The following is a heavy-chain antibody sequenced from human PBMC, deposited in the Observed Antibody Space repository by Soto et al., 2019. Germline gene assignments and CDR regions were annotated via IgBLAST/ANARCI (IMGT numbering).Heavy chain of an antibody. V-gene: IGHV3-53*01. J-gene: IGHJ3*02. D-gene: IGHD1-1*01. CDR2: VYDTDGI. Sequence: DVQLVESGGGLIQPGGSLRLSCEAFGLTVSGKKYVAWVRQAPGKGLEWLSGVYDTDGIYYADSVKGRFTSSRDSTKTIVYLHMKSLRPEDTAVYYCASRREREHANDIWGPGTAVTASS. CDR1: GLTVSGKKY. CDR3: ASRREREHANDI.